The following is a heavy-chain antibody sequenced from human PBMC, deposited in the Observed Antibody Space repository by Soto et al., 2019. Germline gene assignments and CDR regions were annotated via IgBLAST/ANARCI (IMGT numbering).Heavy chain of an antibody. Sequence: SETLSLTCTVSGDCIGSYHWSWVRQPPGKGLEWIGFMFSRGSANYYPSLMSRVIISVDTSKSQFFLKLTSVIAADTAIYYCSKHELRSLAAAAIPFDFCGKGTLVTVSS. CDR2: MFSRGSA. CDR3: SKHELRSLAAAAIPFDF. CDR1: GDCIGSYH. V-gene: IGHV4-59*01. D-gene: IGHD6-25*01. J-gene: IGHJ4*02.